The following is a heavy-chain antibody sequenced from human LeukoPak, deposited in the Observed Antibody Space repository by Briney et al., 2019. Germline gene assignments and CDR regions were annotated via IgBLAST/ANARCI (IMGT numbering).Heavy chain of an antibody. CDR1: GFTFSDYY. V-gene: IGHV3-7*01. J-gene: IGHJ4*01. CDR3: ARDGTAAGLYFDL. Sequence: GGSLRLSCAASGFTFSDYYMNWVRQAPGKGLEWVASIRQDGGEKSYVDSVKGRFTISRDNTKNSLYLQMSSLRAEDTAVYYCARDGTAAGLYFDLWGPGTLVTVSS. D-gene: IGHD6-13*01. CDR2: IRQDGGEK.